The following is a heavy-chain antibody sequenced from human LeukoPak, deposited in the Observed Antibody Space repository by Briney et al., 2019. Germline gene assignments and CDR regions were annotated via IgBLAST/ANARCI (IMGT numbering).Heavy chain of an antibody. J-gene: IGHJ5*02. V-gene: IGHV3-66*02. D-gene: IGHD6-19*01. CDR1: GFTITNNY. Sequence: GGSLRLSCAASGFTITNNYISWVRQAPGKGLEWVSVIYSGGSTYYGDSVKGRFTIYRDDSKNTLYLQTNSLRVKATAVYYCARDPSSSGWYRWFDPSGQGTLVTVSS. CDR3: ARDPSSSGWYRWFDP. CDR2: IYSGGST.